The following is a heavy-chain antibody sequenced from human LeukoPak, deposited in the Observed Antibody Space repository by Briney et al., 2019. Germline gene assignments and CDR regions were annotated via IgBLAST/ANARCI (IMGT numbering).Heavy chain of an antibody. CDR3: ARDYKYAFDN. J-gene: IGHJ4*02. CDR1: GFTFSDYS. Sequence: GGSLRLSCAASGFTFSDYSMNWFRQAPGKGLEWISYIGIDSGNTNYADSVKGRFTISGDKAKNSLYLQMNSLRVEDTAVYYCARDYKYAFDNWGQGTLVTVSS. CDR2: IGIDSGNT. D-gene: IGHD5-24*01. V-gene: IGHV3-48*01.